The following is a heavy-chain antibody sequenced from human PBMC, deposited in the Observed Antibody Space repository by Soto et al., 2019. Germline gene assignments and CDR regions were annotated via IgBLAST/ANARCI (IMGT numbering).Heavy chain of an antibody. D-gene: IGHD3-22*01. Sequence: PSETLSLTCTVSGGSISSYYWSWIRQPPGKGLEWIGYIYYSGSTNYNPSLKSRVTISVDSSKNQFSLKLSSVTAADTAVYYCARDWYYSDSTGYYHDVFDIWGQGTMVTVSS. J-gene: IGHJ3*02. CDR2: IYYSGST. CDR1: GGSISSYY. CDR3: ARDWYYSDSTGYYHDVFDI. V-gene: IGHV4-59*12.